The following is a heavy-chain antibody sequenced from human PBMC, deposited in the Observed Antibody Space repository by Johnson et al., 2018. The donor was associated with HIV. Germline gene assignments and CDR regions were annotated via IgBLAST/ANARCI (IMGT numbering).Heavy chain of an antibody. CDR2: ISYDGSNK. J-gene: IGHJ3*02. CDR1: GFTFSSYA. V-gene: IGHV3-30*09. CDR3: AKSRNYYDSSGLYDAFDI. D-gene: IGHD3-22*01. Sequence: QVQLVESGGGVVRPGGSLRLSCAASGFTFSSYAMHWVRQAPGKGLEWVAVISYDGSNKYYADSVKGRFAISRDNAENSLDLQMNSLRVEDTAVYYCAKSRNYYDSSGLYDAFDIWGQGTMVTVSS.